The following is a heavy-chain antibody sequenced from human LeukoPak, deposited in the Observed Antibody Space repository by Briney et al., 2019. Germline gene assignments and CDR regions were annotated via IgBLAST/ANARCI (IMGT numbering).Heavy chain of an antibody. Sequence: PGGSLRLSCAASGFTFSNCAIHWVRQAPGKGLEWVAVMSYDGSNKYYADSVKGRFTISRDNSKNTLYLQMNSLRAEDTAVYYCARSSFGYWGQGTLVTVSS. D-gene: IGHD6-13*01. CDR3: ARSSFGY. J-gene: IGHJ4*02. CDR2: MSYDGSNK. V-gene: IGHV3-30*04. CDR1: GFTFSNCA.